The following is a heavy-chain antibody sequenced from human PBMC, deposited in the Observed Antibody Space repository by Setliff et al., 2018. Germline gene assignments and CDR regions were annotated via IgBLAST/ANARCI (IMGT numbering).Heavy chain of an antibody. J-gene: IGHJ3*02. Sequence: SETLSLTCAVSGGSISSGDASWSWVRQPPGKGLEWIGYIYHAGSTYYNPSLESRVTVSRDNAKNSLYLHLTSLRAEDTALYYCTRPLIEMTTMGAFDIWGQGTMVTVSS. CDR2: IYHAGST. V-gene: IGHV4-30-2*01. CDR3: TRPLIEMTTMGAFDI. D-gene: IGHD4-4*01. CDR1: GGSISSGDAS.